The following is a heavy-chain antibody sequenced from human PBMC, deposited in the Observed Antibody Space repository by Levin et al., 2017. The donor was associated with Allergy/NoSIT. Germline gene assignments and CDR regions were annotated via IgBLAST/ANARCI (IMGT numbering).Heavy chain of an antibody. D-gene: IGHD5-12*01. J-gene: IGHJ5*02. CDR2: IYVTGTT. Sequence: SETLSLSCSVSGGSVTSKSYSWNWIRQPPGKALEWLGNIYVTGTTLYNPSLKGRVSMSMDGAKDQIFLNLTSVTAADTAIYYCVRSLKPDSVDRTFHLNPWGPGAQVTVSS. CDR1: GGSVTSKSYS. V-gene: IGHV4-30-2*01. CDR3: VRSLKPDSVDRTFHLNP.